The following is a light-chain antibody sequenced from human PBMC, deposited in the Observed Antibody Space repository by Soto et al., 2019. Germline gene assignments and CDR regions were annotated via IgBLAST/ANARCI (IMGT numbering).Light chain of an antibody. CDR2: GAS. CDR3: QQYNNWPPDRT. V-gene: IGKV3-15*01. CDR1: QSVGSN. J-gene: IGKJ1*01. Sequence: EIVMTQSPATLSVSPGDRAALSCRASQSVGSNLAWYQQKPGQAPRLLIYGASTRATSIPARFSGSGSGTEFTLTISSLQSEDFAIYFCQQYNNWPPDRTFGQGTKVEIK.